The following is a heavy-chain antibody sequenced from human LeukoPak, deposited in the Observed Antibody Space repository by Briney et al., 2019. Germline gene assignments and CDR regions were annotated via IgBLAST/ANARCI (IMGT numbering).Heavy chain of an antibody. J-gene: IGHJ5*02. Sequence: PSETLSLTCSVSGGSVTSGGFYWGWLRQPPGKGPVWIATIYYTGSTYYNPSLKSRVTISIDTSKNQFSLRLTSVTATDTAVYHCSRHSGSGSLSRPFDPWGQGTLVTASS. CDR3: SRHSGSGSLSRPFDP. D-gene: IGHD3-10*01. CDR1: GGSVTSGGFY. CDR2: IYYTGST. V-gene: IGHV4-39*01.